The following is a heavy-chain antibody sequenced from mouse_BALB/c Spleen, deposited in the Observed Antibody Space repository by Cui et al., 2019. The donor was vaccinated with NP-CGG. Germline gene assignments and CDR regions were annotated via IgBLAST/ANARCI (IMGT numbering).Heavy chain of an antibody. J-gene: IGHJ2*01. CDR3: VRYDYYGSSYFDY. Sequence: QARLQQPEAGLVKTWASVKCGCKASGYTFTSYWMHWVKQRPGRGLEWIGRIDPNSGGTKYNEKFKTKATLTVDKPSSTAYMQLSSLTSEDSAVYYCVRYDYYGSSYFDYWGQGTTLTVSS. D-gene: IGHD1-1*01. CDR2: IDPNSGGT. V-gene: IGHV1-72*01. CDR1: GYTFTSYW.